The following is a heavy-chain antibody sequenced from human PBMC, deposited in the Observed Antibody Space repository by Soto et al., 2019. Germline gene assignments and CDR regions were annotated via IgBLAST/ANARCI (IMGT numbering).Heavy chain of an antibody. D-gene: IGHD5-12*01. CDR2: IYYSGST. CDR3: ARARLRAVYAFDI. J-gene: IGHJ3*02. V-gene: IGHV4-31*03. Sequence: TLSLTCTVSGGSVSSGSYYWTWIRQRQGKGLEWIWYIYYSGSTYYSPSLNIRLSISLDTSKNQFSLRLISVTAADTDMYYCARARLRAVYAFDIWGQGTMVTVS. CDR1: GGSVSSGSYY.